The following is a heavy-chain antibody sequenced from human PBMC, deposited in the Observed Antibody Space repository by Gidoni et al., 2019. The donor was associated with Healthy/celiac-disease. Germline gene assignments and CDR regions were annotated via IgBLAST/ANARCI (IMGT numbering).Heavy chain of an antibody. D-gene: IGHD3-22*01. J-gene: IGHJ4*02. CDR2: IIPIFGTA. CDR3: ARGHYDSWYFDY. Sequence: WVRQAPGQGLEWMGGIIPIFGTANYAQKFQGRVMITADESTSTAYMELSSLRSEDTAVYYCARGHYDSWYFDYWGQGTLVTVSS. V-gene: IGHV1-69*01.